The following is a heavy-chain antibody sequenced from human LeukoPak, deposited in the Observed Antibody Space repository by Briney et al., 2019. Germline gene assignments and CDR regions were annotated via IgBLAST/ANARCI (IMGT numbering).Heavy chain of an antibody. V-gene: IGHV4-4*02. D-gene: IGHD4-17*01. J-gene: IGHJ4*02. CDR1: GGSMSSTKW. Sequence: SKTLSLTCGVSGGSMSSTKWWSWVRQPPGRGLEWIGEVYHSGTTNYNPSLKSRITISVDKSKNQVSLTLSSVTAADTAVYYCAASTVMNEYCFDSWAQGTLVTVSS. CDR2: VYHSGTT. CDR3: AASTVMNEYCFDS.